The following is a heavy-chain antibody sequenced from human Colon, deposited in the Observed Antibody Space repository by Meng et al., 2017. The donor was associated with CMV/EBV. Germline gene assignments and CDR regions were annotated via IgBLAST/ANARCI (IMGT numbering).Heavy chain of an antibody. CDR3: ARGCTIGAP. CDR1: GLTLTNSY. D-gene: IGHD2-8*01. V-gene: IGHV3-7*01. J-gene: IGHJ5*02. CDR2: IKEDGNEK. Sequence: GGSLRLSCGVSGLTLTNSYMTWVRQPPGKGLEWVGNIKEDGNEKNYVDSVKGRFTISRDNAKNSLFLQMSSLRVEDTAVYYCARGCTIGAPWGQGTLVTVSS.